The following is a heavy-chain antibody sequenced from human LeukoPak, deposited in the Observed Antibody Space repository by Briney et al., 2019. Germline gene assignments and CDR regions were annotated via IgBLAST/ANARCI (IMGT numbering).Heavy chain of an antibody. CDR2: ISAYNGNT. V-gene: IGHV1-18*01. CDR1: GYTFPNYG. J-gene: IGHJ4*02. Sequence: ASVKVSCKASGYTFPNYGISWVRQAPGQGLEWMGWISAYNGNTNYAQKFQGRVTMTTDTSTSTANMELRSLTSDDTAVYYCARGLRGWGGGDYWGQGTLVTVSS. D-gene: IGHD6-19*01. CDR3: ARGLRGWGGGDY.